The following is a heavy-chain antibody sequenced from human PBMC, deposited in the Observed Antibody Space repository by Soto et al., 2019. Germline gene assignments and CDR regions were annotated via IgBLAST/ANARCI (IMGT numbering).Heavy chain of an antibody. J-gene: IGHJ4*02. Sequence: SQTLSLTCAISGDSVSSHSAAWNWFRQSPSRGLEWLGRAFYRSKWYIDYALSVKSRITINPDTSKNQFSLQLKSVTPDDTAVYYCARGNGLAPRHVDYWGQGTLVTVSS. V-gene: IGHV6-1*01. CDR2: AFYRSKWYI. D-gene: IGHD1-1*01. CDR1: GDSVSSHSAA. CDR3: ARGNGLAPRHVDY.